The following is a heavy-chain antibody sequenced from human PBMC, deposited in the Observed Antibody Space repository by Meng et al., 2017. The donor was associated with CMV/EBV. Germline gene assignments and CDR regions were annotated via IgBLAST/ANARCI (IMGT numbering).Heavy chain of an antibody. V-gene: IGHV1-18*01. CDR2: ISAYNGNT. CDR3: AREVPDDKITILTRGSFDY. J-gene: IGHJ4*02. Sequence: ASVKVSCKASGYTFTSYGISWVRQAPGQGLEWMGWISAYNGNTNYAQKLQGRVTMTTDTSTSTAYMELRSLRSDDTAVYYGAREVPDDKITILTRGSFDYWGQGTLVTVSS. CDR1: GYTFTSYG. D-gene: IGHD3-9*01.